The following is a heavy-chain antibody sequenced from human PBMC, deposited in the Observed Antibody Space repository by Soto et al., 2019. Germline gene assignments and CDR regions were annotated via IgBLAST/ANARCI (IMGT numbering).Heavy chain of an antibody. J-gene: IGHJ3*02. D-gene: IGHD3-10*01. CDR1: GYTFSAYY. CDR3: VRRVRLAGPPGSVRFAFDI. Sequence: ASVKVSCKASGYTFSAYYMHWVRQAPGQGLEWMGWVNPNSGGTKYAQKFQGRVTMTRDTSISTGYMELSSLTSDDAAVYYCVRRVRLAGPPGSVRFAFDIWGQGTMVTVSS. CDR2: VNPNSGGT. V-gene: IGHV1-2*02.